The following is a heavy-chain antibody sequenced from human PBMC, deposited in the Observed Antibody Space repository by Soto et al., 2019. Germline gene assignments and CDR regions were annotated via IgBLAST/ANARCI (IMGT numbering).Heavy chain of an antibody. D-gene: IGHD3-22*01. CDR2: IHYSGST. CDR1: GDSIGPGGTY. CDR3: ATNHDDISGRTPLLFDS. V-gene: IGHV4-31*02. J-gene: IGHJ4*02. Sequence: QVQLQESGPGRVKPSQTLSLTGTFSGDSIGPGGTYWDWIGQHPGKGPEWIGYIHYSGSTYYNPSLKSRLTISLDTSKNQFSLHLSSVTAADTAVYYCATNHDDISGRTPLLFDSWGQGTLVTVSS.